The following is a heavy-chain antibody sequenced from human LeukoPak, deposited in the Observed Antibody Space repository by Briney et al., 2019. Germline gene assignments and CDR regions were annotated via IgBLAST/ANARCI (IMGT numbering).Heavy chain of an antibody. CDR3: ARVQMYYYDSSGSGPLFDY. CDR1: GFTFSSYE. Sequence: PGGSLRLSCAASGFTFSSYEMNWVRQAPGKGLEWVSYISSSGSTIYYADSVKGRFTISRDNAKNSLYLQMNSLRAEDTAVYYCARVQMYYYDSSGSGPLFDYWGQGTLVTVSS. CDR2: ISSSGSTI. J-gene: IGHJ4*02. V-gene: IGHV3-48*03. D-gene: IGHD3-22*01.